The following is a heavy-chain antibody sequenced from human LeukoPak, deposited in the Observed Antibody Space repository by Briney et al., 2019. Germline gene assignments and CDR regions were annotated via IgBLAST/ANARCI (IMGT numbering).Heavy chain of an antibody. J-gene: IGHJ3*02. CDR1: GFTFDDCA. Sequence: PGGSLRLSCAASGFTFDDCAMHWVRQAPGKGLEWVSGISWNSGDIGYADSVKGRFTISRDNAKNSLYLQMNSLRTEDTALYYCAKGAGSYYNAVDNWGQGTMVTVSS. V-gene: IGHV3-9*01. D-gene: IGHD3-10*01. CDR3: AKGAGSYYNAVDN. CDR2: ISWNSGDI.